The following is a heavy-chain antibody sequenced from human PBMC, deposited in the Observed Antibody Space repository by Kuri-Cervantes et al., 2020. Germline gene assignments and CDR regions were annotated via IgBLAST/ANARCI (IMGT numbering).Heavy chain of an antibody. CDR3: ARGRLYCSGGSCPPDY. V-gene: IGHV4-34*09. CDR2: INHSGST. CDR1: GGSFSGYY. Sequence: LRLSCAVYGGSFSGYYWSWIRQPPGKGLEWIGEINHSGSTYYNPSLKSLVTISVDTSKNQFSLKLSSVTAADTAVYYCARGRLYCSGGSCPPDYWGQGTLVTVSS. J-gene: IGHJ4*02. D-gene: IGHD2-15*01.